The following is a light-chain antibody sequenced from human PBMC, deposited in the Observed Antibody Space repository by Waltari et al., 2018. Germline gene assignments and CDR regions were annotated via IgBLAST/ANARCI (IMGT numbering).Light chain of an antibody. V-gene: IGLV2-23*02. CDR3: SSYAGSVV. Sequence: QPALTQPASVSGSRGQSITLSCTRRRSGIGSYNFVSWYQHPPGKTPKLLIYGVNHRPSGVSNRCSGSKSGNTASLTISGLQAEDEADYYCSSYAGSVVFGGGTKLTVL. J-gene: IGLJ3*02. CDR2: GVN. CDR1: RSGIGSYNF.